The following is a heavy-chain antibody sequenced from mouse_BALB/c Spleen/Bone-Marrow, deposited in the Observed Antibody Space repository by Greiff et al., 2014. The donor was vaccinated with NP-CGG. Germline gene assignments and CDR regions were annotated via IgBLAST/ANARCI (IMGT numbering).Heavy chain of an antibody. V-gene: IGHV1-37*01. CDR2: INPFNGDT. D-gene: IGHD2-3*01. CDR3: GRWGDGYYYAMDY. J-gene: IGHJ4*01. Sequence: EVQLVESGPDLAKPGASVKLSCKASGYSFTGYFLNWVRQSHGKSLEWIGRINPFNGDTFYNQKFKGKATLTVDKSSTTAHMELLSLTSEDSAVYYCGRWGDGYYYAMDYWGQGTSVTVSS. CDR1: GYSFTGYF.